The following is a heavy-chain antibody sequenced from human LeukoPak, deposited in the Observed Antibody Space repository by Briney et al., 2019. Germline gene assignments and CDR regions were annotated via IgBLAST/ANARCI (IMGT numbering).Heavy chain of an antibody. CDR1: GFTFSSYG. V-gene: IGHV3-23*01. CDR3: AKERNQGLVSHYYSMDV. Sequence: GGSLRLSCAASGFTFSSYGMNWVRQAPGKGLEWVSGISGSGGSTYYADSVKGRSTISRDNSKNTLHLQMNSLRAEDTAVYYCAKERNQGLVSHYYSMDVWGKGTTVTISS. J-gene: IGHJ6*03. CDR2: ISGSGGST. D-gene: IGHD6-19*01.